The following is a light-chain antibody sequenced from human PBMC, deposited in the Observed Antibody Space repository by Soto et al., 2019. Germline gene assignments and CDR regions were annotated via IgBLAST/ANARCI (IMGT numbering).Light chain of an antibody. CDR2: GAS. V-gene: IGKV3-15*01. J-gene: IGKJ4*01. CDR1: QSVSSN. Sequence: EIVMTQSPATLSLSPGERATLSCRASQSVSSNLAWYQQKPGQAPRLLIYGASTRAPDIPARFSGSGSGTEFTLTISSLQSADFAVYYCQHYDNWPPLTFGGGTKVEI. CDR3: QHYDNWPPLT.